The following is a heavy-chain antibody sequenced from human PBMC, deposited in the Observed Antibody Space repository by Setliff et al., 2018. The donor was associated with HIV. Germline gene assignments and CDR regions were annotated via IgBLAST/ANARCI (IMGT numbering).Heavy chain of an antibody. CDR2: IYYNTRT. CDR1: GGSISSSSFY. V-gene: IGHV4-39*02. D-gene: IGHD3-3*01. J-gene: IGHJ6*03. CDR3: AGNQNWNGYAFPYIDV. Sequence: PSETLSLTCNVSGGSISSSSFYWAWLRQPPGKEPEWIASIYYNTRTYYNLSLRSRVTISVDTSKNLFSLKMTSATAADTAVYYCAGNQNWNGYAFPYIDVWGKGTTVTVSS.